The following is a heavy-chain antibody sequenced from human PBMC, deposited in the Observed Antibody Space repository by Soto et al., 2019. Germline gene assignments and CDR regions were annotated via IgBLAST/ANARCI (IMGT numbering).Heavy chain of an antibody. D-gene: IGHD2-2*01. CDR1: GDSINSTNW. CDR3: AREIVLDGMPGDEAFDL. V-gene: IGHV4-4*02. CDR2: IYHSGST. J-gene: IGHJ3*01. Sequence: QVQLQESGPGLVKPSGTLSLTCAVSGDSINSTNWWTWVRQSPGKGLEWIGEIYHSGSTNYNPSLKSRVTMSLDKSKNQFSLKLNSVTAADTAVYYCAREIVLDGMPGDEAFDLWGQGTRVTVSS.